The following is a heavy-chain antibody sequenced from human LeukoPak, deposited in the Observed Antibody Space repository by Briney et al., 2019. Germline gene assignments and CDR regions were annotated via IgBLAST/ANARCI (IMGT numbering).Heavy chain of an antibody. Sequence: ASVKVSCKASGGTFISYAISWVRQAPGQGLEWMGGIIPIFGTANYAQKFQGRVTITADESTSTAYMELSSLRSEDTAVYYCARAPPMVAKYYFVYWGQGTLVTVSS. CDR3: ARAPPMVAKYYFVY. V-gene: IGHV1-69*01. CDR1: GGTFISYA. D-gene: IGHD5-12*01. J-gene: IGHJ4*02. CDR2: IIPIFGTA.